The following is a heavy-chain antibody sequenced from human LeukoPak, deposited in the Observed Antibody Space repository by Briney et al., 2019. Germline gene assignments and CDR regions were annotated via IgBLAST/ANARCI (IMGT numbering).Heavy chain of an antibody. CDR1: GFTFSSYS. D-gene: IGHD2-15*01. Sequence: GGSLRLSCAASGFTFSSYSMNWVRLAPGKGLEWVSSISSSSSYIYYADSVKGRFTISRDNAKNSLYLQMNSLRAEDTAVYYCATRYCSGGSCYSPFDYWGQGTLVTVSS. CDR2: ISSSSSYI. CDR3: ATRYCSGGSCYSPFDY. V-gene: IGHV3-21*01. J-gene: IGHJ4*02.